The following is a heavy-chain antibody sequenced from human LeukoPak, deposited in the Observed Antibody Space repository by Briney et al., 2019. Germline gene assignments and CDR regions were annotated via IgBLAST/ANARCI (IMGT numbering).Heavy chain of an antibody. CDR1: GITFTYAW. CDR3: ARGFFHYYFDY. CDR2: INSDGSST. Sequence: PGGSLRLSCAASGITFTYAWMTWVRQAPGKGLVWVSRINSDGSSTSYADSVKGRFTISRDNAKNTLYLQVNSLRAEDTAVYYCARGFFHYYFDYWGQGTLVTVSS. V-gene: IGHV3-74*01. D-gene: IGHD3-3*01. J-gene: IGHJ4*02.